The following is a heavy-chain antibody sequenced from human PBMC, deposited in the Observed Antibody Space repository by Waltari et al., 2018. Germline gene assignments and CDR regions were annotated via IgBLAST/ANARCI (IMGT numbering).Heavy chain of an antibody. Sequence: EVQLLESGGGLVQPGGSLRLSCVASGLTFSHYVLNWVRQAPGNGRGWGSAISAGGDVTYYADAVKGRFTISTDNSKNTLYLQMNSLRAEDTAVYYCAKGPYCSGGNCYQPYFDYWGQGTLVTVSS. V-gene: IGHV3-23*01. CDR3: AKGPYCSGGNCYQPYFDY. CDR2: ISAGGDVT. D-gene: IGHD2-15*01. CDR1: GLTFSHYV. J-gene: IGHJ4*02.